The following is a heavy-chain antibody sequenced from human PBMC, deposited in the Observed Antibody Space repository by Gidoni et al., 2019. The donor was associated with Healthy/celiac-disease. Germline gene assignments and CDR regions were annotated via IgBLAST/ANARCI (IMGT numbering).Heavy chain of an antibody. J-gene: IGHJ4*02. D-gene: IGHD5-18*01. Sequence: QVQLQQWGAGLLKPSETLSLTCAVYGGSFSGYYWSWIRQPPGKGLEWIGEINHSGSTNYNPSLKSRVTISVDTSKNQFSLKLSSVTAADTAVYYCARGQLWLRALFDYWGQGTLVTVSS. V-gene: IGHV4-34*01. CDR3: ARGQLWLRALFDY. CDR1: GGSFSGYY. CDR2: INHSGST.